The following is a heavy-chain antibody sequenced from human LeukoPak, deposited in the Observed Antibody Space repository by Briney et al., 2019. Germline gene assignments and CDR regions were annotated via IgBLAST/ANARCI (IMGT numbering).Heavy chain of an antibody. D-gene: IGHD3-10*01. J-gene: IGHJ6*03. CDR1: GFTFSSYS. CDR3: ARMVRGAMRVYYYYRDV. V-gene: IGHV3-21*01. CDR2: ISSSSSYI. Sequence: GGSLTLSCAASGFTFSSYSMNWVRQPPGKGLERVSSISSSSSYIYYADSVKDRFTISRDNAKNTLYLQMNSLRAKGTSVNYCARMVRGAMRVYYYYRDVWGKGTTVSVSS.